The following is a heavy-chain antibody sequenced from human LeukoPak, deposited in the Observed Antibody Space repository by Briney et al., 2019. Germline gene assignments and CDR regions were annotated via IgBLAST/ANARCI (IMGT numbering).Heavy chain of an antibody. V-gene: IGHV4-39*01. Sequence: SETLSLTCTVSGGSISSSSYYWGWIRQPPGKGLEWIGHIYTTGSTNYNPSLKSRVTISVDTSKNQFSLKLSSVTAADTAVYYCARHVYDILTGYSLGNWFDPWGQGTLVTVSS. CDR1: GGSISSSSYY. CDR2: IYTTGST. J-gene: IGHJ5*02. D-gene: IGHD3-9*01. CDR3: ARHVYDILTGYSLGNWFDP.